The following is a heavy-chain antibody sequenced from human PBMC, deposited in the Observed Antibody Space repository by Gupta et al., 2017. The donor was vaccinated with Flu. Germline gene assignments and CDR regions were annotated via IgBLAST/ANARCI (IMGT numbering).Heavy chain of an antibody. V-gene: IGHV3-7*01. CDR3: ARYTYSYGLDV. CDR2: INRDGSAT. J-gene: IGHJ6*02. Sequence: SLVRLPPGKGPEWVANINRDGSATYYVDSVKGRFTISRDNAKNSLFLQMSSLRAEDTALYYCARYTYSYGLDVWGQGTTVTVFS.